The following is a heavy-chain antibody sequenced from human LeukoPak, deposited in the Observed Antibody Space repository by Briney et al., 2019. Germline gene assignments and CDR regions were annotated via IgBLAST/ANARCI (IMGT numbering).Heavy chain of an antibody. CDR3: AKDAYSGYEAYYYYMDV. CDR2: ISGSGGST. Sequence: PGGSLRLSCAASGFTFSSYAMSWVRQAPGKGLEWVSAISGSGGSTYYADSVKGRFTISRDNSKNTLYLQMNSLRAEDTALYYCAKDAYSGYEAYYYYMDVWGKGTTVTVSS. CDR1: GFTFSSYA. V-gene: IGHV3-23*01. D-gene: IGHD5-12*01. J-gene: IGHJ6*03.